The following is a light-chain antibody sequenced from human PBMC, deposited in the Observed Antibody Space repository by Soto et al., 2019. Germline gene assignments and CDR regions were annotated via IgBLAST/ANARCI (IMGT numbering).Light chain of an antibody. CDR1: QSVSSN. CDR2: GAS. V-gene: IGKV3-15*01. J-gene: IGKJ5*01. Sequence: EIVMTQSPATLSVSPGERATLSCRASQSVSSNLAWYQQKPGQAPRLLIYGASSLQSGVPSRFSGSGSGTEFTLSISSLQLEDFATYYCQQYSTYPITFGQGTRLEIK. CDR3: QQYSTYPIT.